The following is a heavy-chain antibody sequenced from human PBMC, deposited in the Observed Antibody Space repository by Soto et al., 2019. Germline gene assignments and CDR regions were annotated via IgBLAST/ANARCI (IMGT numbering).Heavy chain of an antibody. D-gene: IGHD4-4*01. Sequence: NPXGTLSLKCTVSGGSVSSDSNFGSWIRQPPGKGLEWIGYIYYSGPTRYNPSLESRVTISIDSSKNQVSLNLTSVTAADTAVYYCARGYSHYAHWGRGTLVIVSS. V-gene: IGHV4-61*01. J-gene: IGHJ4*02. CDR2: IYYSGPT. CDR3: ARGYSHYAH. CDR1: GGSVSSDSNF.